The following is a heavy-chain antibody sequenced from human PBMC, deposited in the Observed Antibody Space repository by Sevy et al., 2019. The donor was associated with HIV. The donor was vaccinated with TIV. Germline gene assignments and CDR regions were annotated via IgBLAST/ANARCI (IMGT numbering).Heavy chain of an antibody. CDR3: ARLDYGDSDAFDI. V-gene: IGHV5-51*01. D-gene: IGHD4-17*01. J-gene: IGHJ3*02. CDR1: GYSFITYW. Sequence: GESLKISCKGSGYSFITYWIGWVPQMPGKGLGWGGLIFPADSNTRYSPSFQGQVTISADKSISTAYLQSSSLKASDTAMYYCARLDYGDSDAFDIWGQGTMVTVSS. CDR2: IFPADSNT.